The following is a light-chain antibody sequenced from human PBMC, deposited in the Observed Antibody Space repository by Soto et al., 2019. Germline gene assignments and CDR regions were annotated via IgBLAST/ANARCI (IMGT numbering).Light chain of an antibody. J-gene: IGLJ2*01. CDR2: DVS. CDR1: SSDIGAYNY. Sequence: QSALTQPASVSGSPGQSITISCTGTSSDIGAYNYVSWYHQHPGKAPKLMIYDVSNRPSGVSNRFSGSKSGNTASLTISGLQAEDEADYYCSSYTSSSVVFGGGTQLTVL. V-gene: IGLV2-14*01. CDR3: SSYTSSSVV.